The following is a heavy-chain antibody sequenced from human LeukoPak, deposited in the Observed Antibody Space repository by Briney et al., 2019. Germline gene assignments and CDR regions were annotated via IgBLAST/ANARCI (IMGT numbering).Heavy chain of an antibody. D-gene: IGHD2/OR15-2a*01. J-gene: IGHJ4*02. Sequence: PGGSLRLSCAASGHTFSNYEMNWVRQAPGKGLEWVAYITSDATATYYADSVKGQFTISRDNAENSLYLQMNSLRAEDTAVYYCATVGRSTRGGYWGRGTLVTVSS. CDR2: ITSDATAT. CDR1: GHTFSNYE. V-gene: IGHV3-48*03. CDR3: ATVGRSTRGGY.